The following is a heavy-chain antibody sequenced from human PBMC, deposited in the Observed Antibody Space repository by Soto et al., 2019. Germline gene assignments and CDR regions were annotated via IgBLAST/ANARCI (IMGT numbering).Heavy chain of an antibody. V-gene: IGHV2-5*02. CDR3: ARRIVATAFDY. D-gene: IGHD6-13*01. Sequence: QITLKESGPTLVKPTQTLTLTCTRSGFSVTTSGVGVGWIRQPPGKALEWLALTYWDDDKRYSPSLKSRLTITKDTSKNQVVLTMTNMDPVDTATYYCARRIVATAFDYWGQGTLVTVSS. CDR2: TYWDDDK. J-gene: IGHJ4*02. CDR1: GFSVTTSGVG.